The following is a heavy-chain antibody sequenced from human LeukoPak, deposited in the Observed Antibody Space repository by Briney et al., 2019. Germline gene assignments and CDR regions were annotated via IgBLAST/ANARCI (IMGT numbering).Heavy chain of an antibody. Sequence: SGTLSLTCAVSGGSISSSNWWSWVRQPPGKGLEWIGEIYHSGSTNYNPSLKSRVTISVDKSKNQFSLKLSSVTAADTAVYYCARKKIFMYSDFDYWGQGTLVTVSS. J-gene: IGHJ4*02. V-gene: IGHV4-4*02. CDR1: GGSISSSNW. CDR2: IYHSGST. D-gene: IGHD1-26*01. CDR3: ARKKIFMYSDFDY.